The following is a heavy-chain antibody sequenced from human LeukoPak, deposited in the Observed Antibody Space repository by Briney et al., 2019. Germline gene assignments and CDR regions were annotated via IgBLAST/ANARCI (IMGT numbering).Heavy chain of an antibody. Sequence: PGGSLRLSCAASVFTLSSCAMRWVRQALRKGREWVSTISDSGDTTYYADSVKGRFTISRDNSKNTLDLQMNSLRAEDTAVYYCAKDIPERVYSLDYWGQGTLVTVSS. CDR2: ISDSGDTT. V-gene: IGHV3-23*01. J-gene: IGHJ4*02. CDR1: VFTLSSCA. D-gene: IGHD6-13*01. CDR3: AKDIPERVYSLDY.